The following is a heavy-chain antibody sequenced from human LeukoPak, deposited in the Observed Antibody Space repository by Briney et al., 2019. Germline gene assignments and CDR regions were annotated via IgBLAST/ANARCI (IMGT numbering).Heavy chain of an antibody. Sequence: RGSLRLSCAASGFTFSSYSMNWVRQAPGKGLEWVSYISSRSRTIFYADSVKGRFTISRDNAKNSLYLQMNSLRAEDTAVYYCARASGSYCGGDCFNIFDSWGQGTLVTVSS. J-gene: IGHJ4*02. V-gene: IGHV3-48*04. CDR1: GFTFSSYS. CDR2: ISSRSRTI. CDR3: ARASGSYCGGDCFNIFDS. D-gene: IGHD2-21*02.